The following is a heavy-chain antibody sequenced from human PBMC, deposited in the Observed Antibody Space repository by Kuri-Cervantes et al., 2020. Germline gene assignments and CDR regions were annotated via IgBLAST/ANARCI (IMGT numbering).Heavy chain of an antibody. Sequence: GGSLRLSCKGSGYSFTSYWIGWVRQMPGKGLEWMGIIYPGDSDTRYSPSFQGQVTISADKSISTAYLQWSSLKASDTAMYYCARSARDYSHYYFHYMDVGGKGTTVTVSS. CDR1: GYSFTSYW. V-gene: IGHV5-51*01. CDR2: IYPGDSDT. J-gene: IGHJ6*03. D-gene: IGHD4-11*01. CDR3: ARSARDYSHYYFHYMDV.